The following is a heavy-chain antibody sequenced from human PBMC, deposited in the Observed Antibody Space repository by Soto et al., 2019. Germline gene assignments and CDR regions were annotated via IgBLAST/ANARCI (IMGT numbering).Heavy chain of an antibody. V-gene: IGHV1-46*01. D-gene: IGHD4-4*01. CDR3: ARDPSTINKLIGVWFDH. Sequence: XSVKVSCKDSGYTFTSYYMHWVRQAPGQGLEWMGGIKPISDITNYAQRFQGRVTFTADASTSTVYLELSSLRSEDTAMYYCARDPSTINKLIGVWFDHWGQGTLVTVSS. J-gene: IGHJ5*02. CDR2: IKPISDIT. CDR1: GYTFTSYY.